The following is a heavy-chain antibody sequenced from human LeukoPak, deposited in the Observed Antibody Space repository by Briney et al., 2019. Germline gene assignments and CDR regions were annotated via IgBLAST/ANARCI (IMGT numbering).Heavy chain of an antibody. CDR3: ARGGYCSSTSCYPYNWFDP. J-gene: IGHJ5*02. D-gene: IGHD2-2*01. CDR1: GFTFSDYY. Sequence: GGSLRLSCAASGFTFSDYYMSWIRQAPGKGLEWVSYISSSGSTIYYADSVKGRFTISGDNAKNSLYLQMNSLRAEDTAVYYCARGGYCSSTSCYPYNWFDPWGQGTLVTVSS. V-gene: IGHV3-11*01. CDR2: ISSSGSTI.